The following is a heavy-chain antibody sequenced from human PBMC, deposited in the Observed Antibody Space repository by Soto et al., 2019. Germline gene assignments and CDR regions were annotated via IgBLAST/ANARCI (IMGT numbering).Heavy chain of an antibody. CDR3: ARSQGSSTSLEIYYYYYYGMDV. V-gene: IGHV1-69*01. Sequence: QVQLVQSGAEVKKPGSSVKVSCKASGGTFSSYAISWVRQAPGQGLEWMGGIIPISGTANYAQKFQGRVTITADESTRTAYKELSSLRSEDTDVYYCARSQGSSTSLEIYYYYYYGMDVWGQGTMVTVSS. CDR2: IIPISGTA. D-gene: IGHD2-2*01. J-gene: IGHJ6*02. CDR1: GGTFSSYA.